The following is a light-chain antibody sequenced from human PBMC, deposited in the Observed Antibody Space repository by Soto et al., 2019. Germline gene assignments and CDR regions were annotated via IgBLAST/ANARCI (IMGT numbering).Light chain of an antibody. Sequence: QSALTQPASVSGSPGQSITISCTGTSSDVGGYNLVSWYQQHPGKAPKLMIYEGSKRPSGVSNRFSGSKSGITASLTISGLQAEDEADYYCCSYAGGPYVFGTGTQLTVL. CDR1: SSDVGGYNL. CDR3: CSYAGGPYV. V-gene: IGLV2-23*01. J-gene: IGLJ1*01. CDR2: EGS.